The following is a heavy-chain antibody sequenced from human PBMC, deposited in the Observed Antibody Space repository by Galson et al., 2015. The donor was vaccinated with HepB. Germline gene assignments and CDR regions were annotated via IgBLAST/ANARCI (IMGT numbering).Heavy chain of an antibody. CDR1: GFTFSSYD. D-gene: IGHD2-15*01. J-gene: IGHJ4*02. CDR2: ISGTVNKI. V-gene: IGHV3-48*03. CDR3: TRGVATAGHYFTS. Sequence: SLRLSCAASGFTFSSYDMNWVRQAPGKGLEWISCISGTVNKIYYADSVRGRFTISTDNARSSLYLQMNNLRVEDTAVYYCTRGVATAGHYFTSWGQGTQVTVSS.